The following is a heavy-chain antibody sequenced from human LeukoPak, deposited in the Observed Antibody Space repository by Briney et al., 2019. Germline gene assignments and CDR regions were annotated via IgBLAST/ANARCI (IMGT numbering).Heavy chain of an antibody. D-gene: IGHD6-19*01. Sequence: GESLEISCKGSGYSFSTYWIGWVRQVPGKGLEWMGIIYPSDSDTRYSPSLQGQVTISADKSISTAYLQWSSLKASDTAIYYCARQAAVAGPGIDYWGQGTLVTVSS. CDR1: GYSFSTYW. CDR3: ARQAAVAGPGIDY. J-gene: IGHJ4*02. CDR2: IYPSDSDT. V-gene: IGHV5-51*01.